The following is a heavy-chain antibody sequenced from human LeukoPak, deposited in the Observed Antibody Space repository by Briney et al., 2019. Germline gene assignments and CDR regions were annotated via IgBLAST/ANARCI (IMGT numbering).Heavy chain of an antibody. J-gene: IGHJ4*02. CDR2: ISSSSSYI. D-gene: IGHD6-13*01. V-gene: IGHV3-21*04. CDR1: GFTFSSYS. CDR3: ASCSSSPATFDY. Sequence: KPGGSLRLSCAASGFTFSSYSMNWVRQAPGKGLEWVSSISSSSSYIYYADSVKGRFTISRDNAKNSLYLQMNSLRAEDTAVYYCASCSSSPATFDYWGQGTLVTVSS.